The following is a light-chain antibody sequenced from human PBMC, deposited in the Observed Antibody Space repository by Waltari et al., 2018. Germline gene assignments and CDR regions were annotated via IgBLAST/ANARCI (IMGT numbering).Light chain of an antibody. Sequence: EIVLTQSPATLSLSPVERATLSCRASQSVSSYLAWYQQKPGQAPRLLIYDASNSATGIPARFSGSGSGTDFTLTISSLEPEDFAVYYCQQRSNWPPTFGGGTKVEIK. CDR3: QQRSNWPPT. CDR2: DAS. CDR1: QSVSSY. V-gene: IGKV3-11*01. J-gene: IGKJ4*01.